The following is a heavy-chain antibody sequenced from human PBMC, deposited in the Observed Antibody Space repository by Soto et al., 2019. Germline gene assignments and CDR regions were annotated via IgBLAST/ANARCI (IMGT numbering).Heavy chain of an antibody. D-gene: IGHD4-17*01. Sequence: SETLSLTCTVSSGSISSSSYYWGWIRQPPGKGLEWIGSIYYSGSTYYNPSLKSRVTISVDTSKNQFSLKLSSVTAADTAVYYCARPGNYGDYYYYMDVWGKGTTVTVSS. CDR1: SGSISSSSYY. CDR3: ARPGNYGDYYYYMDV. J-gene: IGHJ6*03. V-gene: IGHV4-39*01. CDR2: IYYSGST.